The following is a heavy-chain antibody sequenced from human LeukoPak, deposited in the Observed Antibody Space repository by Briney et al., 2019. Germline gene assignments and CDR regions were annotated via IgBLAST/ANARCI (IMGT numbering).Heavy chain of an antibody. CDR1: GGSISSCDYY. J-gene: IGHJ6*03. Sequence: SQTLSLTCTVSGGSISSCDYYWSWIRQPPGKGLEWIGYIYYSGSTYYNPSLKSRTTISVYTSKNQFSLKLSSVTAADTAVYYCARTKDIVVVPAAKAYYMDVWGKGTTVTVSS. D-gene: IGHD2-2*01. V-gene: IGHV4-30-4*08. CDR3: ARTKDIVVVPAAKAYYMDV. CDR2: IYYSGST.